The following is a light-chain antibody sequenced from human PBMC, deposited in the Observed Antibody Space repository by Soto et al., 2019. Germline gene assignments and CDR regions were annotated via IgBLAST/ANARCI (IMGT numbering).Light chain of an antibody. V-gene: IGKV1-33*01. Sequence: DTQMTQSPSSLSASVGDRVTITCQASQDISQYLNWYQHKPGKAPKLLIYAASNLETGVPSRFSGSGSATDFTFTISSLQPEDIATYYCQHYDIIPYSFGQGTKLEIK. CDR2: AAS. J-gene: IGKJ2*03. CDR1: QDISQY. CDR3: QHYDIIPYS.